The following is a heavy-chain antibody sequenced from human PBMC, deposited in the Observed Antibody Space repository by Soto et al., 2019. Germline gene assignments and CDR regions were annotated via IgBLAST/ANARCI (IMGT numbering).Heavy chain of an antibody. V-gene: IGHV3-23*01. D-gene: IGHD1-26*01. CDR1: GFTFSSYA. CDR2: INSGGGNT. J-gene: IGHJ4*01. Sequence: EVQLLESGGGLVQPGGSLRLSCAASGFTFSSYAMSWVRQAPGKGLEWVSAINSGGGNTFYADSVKGRFTISRDNXKXXLYLQTSSLRAEDTALYYCAKPVRGGGSNPYFFDYWGHGTLVTVSS. CDR3: AKPVRGGGSNPYFFDY.